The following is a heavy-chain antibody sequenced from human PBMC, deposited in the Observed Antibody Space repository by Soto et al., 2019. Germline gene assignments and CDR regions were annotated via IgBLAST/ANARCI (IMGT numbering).Heavy chain of an antibody. Sequence: QVQLVQSGAEVKKPGASVKVSCKASGYTFTSYDINWVRQATGQGLEWMGWMNPNSGNTGYAQKFQGRVTMTRNTSISTAYMELRRLRSEDTGGYYWDKALYGDNVDYWGQVTLGTVSS. J-gene: IGHJ4*02. V-gene: IGHV1-8*01. CDR3: DKALYGDNVDY. D-gene: IGHD4-17*01. CDR2: MNPNSGNT. CDR1: GYTFTSYD.